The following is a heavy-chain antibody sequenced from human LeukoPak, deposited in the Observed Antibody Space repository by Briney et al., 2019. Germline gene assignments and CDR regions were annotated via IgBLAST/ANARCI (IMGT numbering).Heavy chain of an antibody. J-gene: IGHJ4*02. Sequence: ASVKVSCKASGYTFTSYDINWVRQATGQGLEWMGWMNPNSGNTGYAQKFQGRVTMSRNTSISTAYMELSGLRSEDAAVYYCARIVGATVRKYYFDYWGQGTLVTVSS. CDR2: MNPNSGNT. CDR3: ARIVGATVRKYYFDY. V-gene: IGHV1-8*01. CDR1: GYTFTSYD. D-gene: IGHD1-26*01.